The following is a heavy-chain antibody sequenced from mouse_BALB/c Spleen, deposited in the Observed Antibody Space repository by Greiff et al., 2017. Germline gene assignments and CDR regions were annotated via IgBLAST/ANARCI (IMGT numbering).Heavy chain of an antibody. CDR1: GYSITSDYA. CDR3: ARSELSYFDY. J-gene: IGHJ2*01. Sequence: EVKLEESGPGLVKPSQSLSLTCTVTGYSITSDYAWNWIRQFPGNKLEWMGYISYSGSTSYNPSLKSRISITRDTSKNQFFLQLNSVTTEDTATYYCARSELSYFDYWGQGTTLTVSS. V-gene: IGHV3-2*02. CDR2: ISYSGST.